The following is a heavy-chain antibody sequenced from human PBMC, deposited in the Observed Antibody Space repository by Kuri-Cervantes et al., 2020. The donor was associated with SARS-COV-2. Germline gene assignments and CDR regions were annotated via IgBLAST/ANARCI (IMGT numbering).Heavy chain of an antibody. CDR1: GFTFSSYG. Sequence: GESLKISCAASGFTFSSYGMHWVRQAPGKGLEWVAVIWYDGSNKYYADSVKGRFTISRDNSKNTLYLQMNSLRAEDTAVYYCARDRYYDSSGPMTDYWGQGTLVTVSS. J-gene: IGHJ4*02. V-gene: IGHV3-33*01. CDR2: IWYDGSNK. D-gene: IGHD3-22*01. CDR3: ARDRYYDSSGPMTDY.